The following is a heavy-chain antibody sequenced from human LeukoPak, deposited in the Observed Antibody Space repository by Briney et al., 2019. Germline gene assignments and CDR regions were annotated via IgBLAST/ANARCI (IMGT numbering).Heavy chain of an antibody. D-gene: IGHD1-26*01. CDR3: AALATASLRYYYYYMDV. Sequence: SETLSLTCAVYGGSFSGYYWTWIRQTPGKGLEWIGEISHSGNTYYNPSLESRVTTSVDTSKNQFSLKLSSVTAADTAVYYCAALATASLRYYYYYMDVWGKGTTVTVSS. J-gene: IGHJ6*03. CDR2: ISHSGNT. V-gene: IGHV4-34*01. CDR1: GGSFSGYY.